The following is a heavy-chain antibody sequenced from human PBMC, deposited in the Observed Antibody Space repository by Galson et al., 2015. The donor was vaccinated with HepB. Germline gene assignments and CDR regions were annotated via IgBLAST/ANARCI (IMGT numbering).Heavy chain of an antibody. V-gene: IGHV3-48*03. D-gene: IGHD1-26*01. Sequence: SLRLSCAVSGFTFSSYEMNWVRQAPGKGLEWVSYISSSGSTIYYADSVRGRFTISRDNAKNSLYLQMNSLRAEDTAVYYCARGSHTGGMDVWGQGTTVTVSS. J-gene: IGHJ6*02. CDR3: ARGSHTGGMDV. CDR1: GFTFSSYE. CDR2: ISSSGSTI.